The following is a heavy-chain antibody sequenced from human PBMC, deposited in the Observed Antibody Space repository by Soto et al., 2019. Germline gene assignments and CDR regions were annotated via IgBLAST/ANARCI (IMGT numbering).Heavy chain of an antibody. J-gene: IGHJ4*01. D-gene: IGHD1-1*01. Sequence: QVLLVESGGGVVQPGTSLRLSCVGSGFTFRSYVIHWVRQAPGKGLEWVALTSYDGSNKYYDDSVKGRFTISRDNSRNTVDLQKDSLRLEDTALYYCARWGTTRELDVWGHGTLVSVSS. V-gene: IGHV3-30*19. CDR2: TSYDGSNK. CDR1: GFTFRSYV. CDR3: ARWGTTRELDV.